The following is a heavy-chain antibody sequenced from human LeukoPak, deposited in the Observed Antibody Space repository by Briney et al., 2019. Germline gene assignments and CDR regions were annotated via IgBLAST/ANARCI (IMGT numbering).Heavy chain of an antibody. CDR3: ARGPYYYDSSGYSHGPSFDY. CDR1: GYTFTSYY. CDR2: INPSGGST. J-gene: IGHJ4*02. V-gene: IGHV1-46*01. D-gene: IGHD3-22*01. Sequence: ASVKVSCKASGYTFTSYYMHWVRQAPGQGLEWMGIINPSGGSTSYAQKFQGRVTMTRDMSTSTVYMELSSLRSEDTAVYYCARGPYYYDSSGYSHGPSFDYWGQGTLVTVSS.